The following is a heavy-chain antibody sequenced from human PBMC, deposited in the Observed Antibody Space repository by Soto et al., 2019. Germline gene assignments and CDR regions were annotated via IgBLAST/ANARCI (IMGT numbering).Heavy chain of an antibody. CDR2: ISSSGSTI. J-gene: IGHJ4*02. Sequence: EVQLVESGGGLVQPEGSLRLSCAASGFTFSSYEMNWVRQAPGKGLEWVSYISSSGSTIYYADSVKGRFTISRDNAKNSLYLQMNSLRAEDTAVYYCARDLPRYCSGGSCYSAPGGRVGQQFDYWGQGTLVTVSS. CDR1: GFTFSSYE. CDR3: ARDLPRYCSGGSCYSAPGGRVGQQFDY. D-gene: IGHD2-15*01. V-gene: IGHV3-48*03.